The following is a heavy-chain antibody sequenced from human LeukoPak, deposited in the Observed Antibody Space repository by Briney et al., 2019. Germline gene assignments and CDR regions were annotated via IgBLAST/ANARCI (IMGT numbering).Heavy chain of an antibody. V-gene: IGHV1-18*04. CDR2: RSIYNGNT. J-gene: IGHJ4*02. CDR3: ARGGPFPSSSSSREYYLDY. Sequence: ASVKVSCKASGYTFTGYYMHWVRQAPGQGLEWMGWRSIYNGNTDYRLQGRVTMTTDTSTNTAYTEVRSLRSDDTAVYYCARGGPFPSSSSSREYYLDYWGQGTLVTVSS. CDR1: GYTFTGYY. D-gene: IGHD6-6*01.